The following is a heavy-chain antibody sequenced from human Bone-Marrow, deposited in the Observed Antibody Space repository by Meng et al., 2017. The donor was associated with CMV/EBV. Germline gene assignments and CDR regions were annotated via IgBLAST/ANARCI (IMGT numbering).Heavy chain of an antibody. J-gene: IGHJ4*02. V-gene: IGHV1-3*01. D-gene: IGHD5-24*01. CDR1: GYTFGSYA. CDR3: ARDEWGDGYNSFDY. Sequence: TGYTFGSYAVQWVRQAPGQGLEWMGYIVAGSGSTGYSQKFQGRVTITRDTSASTGYMELSSLRSEDTAIYYCARDEWGDGYNSFDYWGQGTLVTVSS. CDR2: IVAGSGST.